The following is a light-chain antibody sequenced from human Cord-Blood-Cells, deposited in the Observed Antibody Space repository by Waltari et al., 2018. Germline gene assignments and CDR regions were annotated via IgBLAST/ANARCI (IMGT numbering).Light chain of an antibody. J-gene: IGLJ3*02. V-gene: IGLV2-11*01. CDR2: EVS. CDR3: CSYAGSYTWV. Sequence: QSALTQPRSVSGSPGQSVTISCTGTSSDVGGYNYVSWYQQHPGKAPKLMFYEVSKRPSGVPDRFSGSKSGNTASLTISGLQAEDEADYYCCSYAGSYTWVFGGGTKLTVL. CDR1: SSDVGGYNY.